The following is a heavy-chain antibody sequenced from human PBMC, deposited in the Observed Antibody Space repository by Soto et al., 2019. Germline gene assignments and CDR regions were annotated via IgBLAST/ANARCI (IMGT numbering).Heavy chain of an antibody. V-gene: IGHV3-9*01. J-gene: IGHJ4*02. CDR1: GFTFDDYG. CDR2: ITWNSDSI. D-gene: IGHD6-13*01. CDR3: AKELGPAGISAAADF. Sequence: GGSLRLSCAASGFTFDDYGMHWVRQVPGKGLEWVSGITWNSDSIGYADSVKGRFTISRDNAKNSLYLQMSSLRSEDTALYYCAKELGPAGISAAADFWGQGTLVTVSS.